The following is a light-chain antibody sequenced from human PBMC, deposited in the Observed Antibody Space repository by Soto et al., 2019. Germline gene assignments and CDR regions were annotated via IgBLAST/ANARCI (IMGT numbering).Light chain of an antibody. CDR2: GAF. V-gene: IGKV3-20*01. CDR3: QESYSTPPA. Sequence: EIVLTQSPGILSLSPGERATLSCTASQSVNSNYLAWFQQHPGQPPRLLIFGAFRRATGIPDRFSGSGTETDFTLSINGLQPEDFGTYYCQESYSTPPAFGGGTKVDIK. J-gene: IGKJ4*01. CDR1: QSVNSNY.